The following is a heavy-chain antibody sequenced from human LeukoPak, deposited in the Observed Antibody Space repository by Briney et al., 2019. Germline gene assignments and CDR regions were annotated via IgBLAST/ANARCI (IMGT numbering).Heavy chain of an antibody. D-gene: IGHD3-10*01. J-gene: IGHJ5*02. CDR2: IYTTGTT. V-gene: IGHV4-4*07. Sequence: SETLPLTCSVSGASISSYYWTWIRQPAGKGLERIGHIYTTGTTNYNPSIRSRVTMSVDTSKNQFFLRLTSVTAADTAVYYCARVYYSRFDPWGQGTLVTVSS. CDR1: GASISSYY. CDR3: ARVYYSRFDP.